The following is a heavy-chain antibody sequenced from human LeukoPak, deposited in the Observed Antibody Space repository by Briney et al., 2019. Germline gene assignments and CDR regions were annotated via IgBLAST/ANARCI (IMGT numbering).Heavy chain of an antibody. J-gene: IGHJ4*02. D-gene: IGHD2-2*02. CDR3: AKARSGSSSSCYNY. Sequence: GASLRLSCAASGFTFRNYSMNWVRQAPGKGLEWVSGISDSGGTTDYADSVKGRFAISRDNSNNTLYLQMNSLRAEDTAVYYCAKARSGSSSSCYNYWGQGTLVTVSS. CDR1: GFTFRNYS. V-gene: IGHV3-23*01. CDR2: ISDSGGTT.